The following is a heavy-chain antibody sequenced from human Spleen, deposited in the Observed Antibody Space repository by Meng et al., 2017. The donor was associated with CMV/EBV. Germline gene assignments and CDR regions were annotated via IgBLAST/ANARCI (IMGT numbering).Heavy chain of an antibody. CDR1: GFTFSSYE. D-gene: IGHD4-23*01. Sequence: GGSLRLSCAASGFTFSSYEMNWVRQAPGKGLEWVSYISSSGSTIYYADSVKGRFTISRDNSKNTLYLQMNSLRAEDTAVYYCARQGGFYGGNFFDYWGQGTLVTVSS. CDR3: ARQGGFYGGNFFDY. V-gene: IGHV3-48*03. CDR2: ISSSGSTI. J-gene: IGHJ4*02.